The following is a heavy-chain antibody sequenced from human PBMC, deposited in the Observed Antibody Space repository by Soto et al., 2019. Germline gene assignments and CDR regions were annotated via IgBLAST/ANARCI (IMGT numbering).Heavy chain of an antibody. CDR1: GGTFSSYA. CDR2: IIPIFGTA. J-gene: IGHJ4*02. Sequence: QVPLVQSGAEVKKPGSSVKVSCKASGGTFSSYAISWVRQAPGQGLEWMGGIIPIFGTANYAQKFQGRVTITADESTSTAYMELSSLRSEDTAVYYCAGGPNYYDSSGYYPDVYDYWGQGTLVTVSS. D-gene: IGHD3-22*01. V-gene: IGHV1-69*12. CDR3: AGGPNYYDSSGYYPDVYDY.